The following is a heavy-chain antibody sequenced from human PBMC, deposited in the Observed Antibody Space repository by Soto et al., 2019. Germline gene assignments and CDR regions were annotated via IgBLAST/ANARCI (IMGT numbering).Heavy chain of an antibody. CDR2: INAGNGNT. D-gene: IGHD3-22*01. V-gene: IGHV1-3*01. CDR1: GYTFTSYA. Sequence: GASVKVSCKASGYTFTSYAMHCVRQAPGQRLEWMGWINAGNGNTKYSQKFQGRVTITRGTSASTAYMELSSLRSEDTAVYYCARGPITMIVVVTLDYWGQGTLVTSPQ. J-gene: IGHJ4*02. CDR3: ARGPITMIVVVTLDY.